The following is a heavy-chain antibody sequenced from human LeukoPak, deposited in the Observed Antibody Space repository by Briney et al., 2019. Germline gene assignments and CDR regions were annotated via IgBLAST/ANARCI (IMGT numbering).Heavy chain of an antibody. CDR3: AKGYCSSTSCSDYYYYYYMDV. CDR2: ISWDGGST. J-gene: IGHJ6*03. V-gene: IGHV3-43D*03. D-gene: IGHD2-2*01. CDR1: GFTFDDYA. Sequence: GGSLRLSCAASGFTFDDYAMHWVRQAPGKGLEWVSLISWDGGSTYYADSVKGRFTISRDNGKNSLYLQMNSLRAEDTALYYCAKGYCSSTSCSDYYYYYYMDVWGKGTTVTVSS.